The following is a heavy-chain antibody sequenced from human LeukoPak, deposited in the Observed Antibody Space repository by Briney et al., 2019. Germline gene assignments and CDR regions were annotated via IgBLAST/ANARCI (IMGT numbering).Heavy chain of an antibody. CDR1: GGSFSGYY. D-gene: IGHD6-13*01. CDR3: AREDGSSWFYWFDP. CDR2: IYYSGST. V-gene: IGHV4-59*01. J-gene: IGHJ5*02. Sequence: SETLSLTCAVYGGSFSGYYWSWIRQPPGKGLEWIGYIYYSGSTNYNPSLKSRVTISVDTSKNQFSLKLSSVTAADTAVYYCAREDGSSWFYWFDPWGQGTLVTVSS.